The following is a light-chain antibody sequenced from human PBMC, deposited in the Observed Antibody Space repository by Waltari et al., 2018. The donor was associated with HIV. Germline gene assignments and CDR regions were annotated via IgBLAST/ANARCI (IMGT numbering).Light chain of an antibody. J-gene: IGLJ3*02. Sequence: YVLTQPPSVSVAPGRTATISCGGTRIATKSVHWYQQNSGQAPLLVIFYDSDRPSGIPERFSGSNSGSAATLTINRVEAGDEADYFCQVWDETRNHVVFGGGTKLIAL. CDR2: YDS. CDR3: QVWDETRNHVV. V-gene: IGLV3-21*04. CDR1: RIATKS.